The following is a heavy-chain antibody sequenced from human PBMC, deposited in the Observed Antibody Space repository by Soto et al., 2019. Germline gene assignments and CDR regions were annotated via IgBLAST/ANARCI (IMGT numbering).Heavy chain of an antibody. Sequence: GGSLRLSCVASGFSLANYPMNWARQTPGKGLEWISYSSPRGDTIYYADSVEGRFTISRDNARNSLSLHMSSLRDEDSALYYCAKGPHTNVGWPYYFESWGQGAPVTVSS. CDR1: GFSLANYP. V-gene: IGHV3-48*02. D-gene: IGHD6-19*01. J-gene: IGHJ4*02. CDR2: SSPRGDTI. CDR3: AKGPHTNVGWPYYFES.